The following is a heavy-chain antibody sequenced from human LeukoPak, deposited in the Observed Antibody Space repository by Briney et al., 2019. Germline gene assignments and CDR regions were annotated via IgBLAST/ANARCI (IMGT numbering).Heavy chain of an antibody. CDR2: IKQDGSEI. V-gene: IGHV3-7*01. D-gene: IGHD6-6*01. CDR1: GFSFSTYW. CDR3: GRDEYSSSS. Sequence: PGGSLRLSCAASGFSFSTYWMSWVRQAPGKGLEWVANIKQDGSEIYYVDSVKGRFTISRDNAKNSLYLQMNSLRAEDTAVYYCGRDEYSSSSWGQGTLVTVSS. J-gene: IGHJ5*02.